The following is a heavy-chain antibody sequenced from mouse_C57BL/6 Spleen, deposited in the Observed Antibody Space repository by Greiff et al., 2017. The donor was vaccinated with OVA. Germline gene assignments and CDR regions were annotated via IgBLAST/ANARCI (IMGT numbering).Heavy chain of an antibody. V-gene: IGHV1-66*01. D-gene: IGHD3-3*01. CDR2: IYPGSGNT. J-gene: IGHJ2*01. CDR1: GYSFTSYY. CDR3: AGAGTPYYFDY. Sequence: QVQLQQSGPELVKPGASVQISCKASGYSFTSYYLHWVKQRPGQGLEWIGWIYPGSGNTKYNEKFKGKATLTADTSSSTAYMQLSSLTSEDSAVYDCAGAGTPYYFDYWGQGTTLTVSS.